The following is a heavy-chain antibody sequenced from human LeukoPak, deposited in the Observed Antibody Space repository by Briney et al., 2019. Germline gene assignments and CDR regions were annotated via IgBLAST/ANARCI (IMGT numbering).Heavy chain of an antibody. CDR2: ISGSGHRT. CDR3: AKIGLSGNYPYFDY. D-gene: IGHD1-26*01. Sequence: GGSLRLSCAASGFTFSSYGVSWVRQAPGKGLEWVSGISGSGHRTYYADSVKGRFTISRDNSKNTLFLQMNSLRAEDTAVYYCAKIGLSGNYPYFDYWGQGTLVTVSS. V-gene: IGHV3-23*01. CDR1: GFTFSSYG. J-gene: IGHJ4*02.